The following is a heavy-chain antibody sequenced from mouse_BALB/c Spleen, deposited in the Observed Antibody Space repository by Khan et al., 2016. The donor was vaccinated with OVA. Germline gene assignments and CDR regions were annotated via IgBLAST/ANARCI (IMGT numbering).Heavy chain of an antibody. V-gene: IGHV2-3*01. CDR2: IWGDGST. Sequence: QVQLKQSGPGLVAPSQSLSITCTVSGFSLTTYGVNWIRQPPGKGLEWLGVIWGDGSTNYHSALISRLSISKDNSKSQVFLKLNSLQTDDPATYYCAKWGDGSTYAMDYWGQGTSVTVSS. J-gene: IGHJ4*01. CDR1: GFSLTTYG. CDR3: AKWGDGSTYAMDY. D-gene: IGHD2-3*01.